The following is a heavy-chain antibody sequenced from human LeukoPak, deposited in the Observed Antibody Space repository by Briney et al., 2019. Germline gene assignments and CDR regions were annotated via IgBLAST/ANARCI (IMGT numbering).Heavy chain of an antibody. CDR1: EFTFTTYG. V-gene: IGHV3-15*01. CDR2: IKSKTAGGTT. J-gene: IGHJ6*02. CDR3: ATTVVPPAISLYYYAMDV. Sequence: GRSLTLSCAAPEFTFTTYGMSWVRQAPGKGLEWVGRIKSKTAGGTTDYAAPVKGRFTISRDDSKNTLYLQMNSLKTEDTAVYYRATTVVPPAISLYYYAMDVWGQGTTVTVSS. D-gene: IGHD2-2*01.